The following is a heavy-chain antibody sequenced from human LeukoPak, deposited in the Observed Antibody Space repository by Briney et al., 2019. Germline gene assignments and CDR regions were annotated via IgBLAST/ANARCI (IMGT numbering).Heavy chain of an antibody. V-gene: IGHV1-8*01. Sequence: ASVKVSCKASGYTFTSYGINWVRQATGQGLEWMGWMNPNSGNTGYAQKFQGRVTMTRNTSISTAYMELSSLRSEDTAVYYCARGTTIFGRMDVWGQGTTVTVSS. D-gene: IGHD3-3*01. J-gene: IGHJ6*02. CDR2: MNPNSGNT. CDR3: ARGTTIFGRMDV. CDR1: GYTFTSYG.